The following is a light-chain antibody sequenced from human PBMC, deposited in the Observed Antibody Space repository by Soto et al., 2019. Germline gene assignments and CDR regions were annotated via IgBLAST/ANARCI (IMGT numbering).Light chain of an antibody. CDR2: EVN. CDR1: ISDVGDYNY. Sequence: QSALTQPASVSGSPGQSITISCTGTISDVGDYNYVSWYQRHPGKAPKLMIYEVNNRPSGVSNRFSGSKSGNTASLTISGLQAEDEADYYCSSYTSCRTPYVFGTGTKVTVL. J-gene: IGLJ1*01. V-gene: IGLV2-14*01. CDR3: SSYTSCRTPYV.